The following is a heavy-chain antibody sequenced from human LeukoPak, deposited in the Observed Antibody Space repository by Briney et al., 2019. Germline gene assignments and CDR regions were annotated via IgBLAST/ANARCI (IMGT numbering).Heavy chain of an antibody. CDR2: ISSSGSTI. Sequence: GGSLRLSCAASGFTFSDYYMSWIRQAPGKGLEWVSYISSSGSTIYYADSVKGRFTISRDNAKNSLYLQTNSLRAEDTAVYYCARSLDYVWGSYRYDAFDIWGQGTMVTVSS. CDR3: ARSLDYVWGSYRYDAFDI. V-gene: IGHV3-11*04. CDR1: GFTFSDYY. J-gene: IGHJ3*02. D-gene: IGHD3-16*02.